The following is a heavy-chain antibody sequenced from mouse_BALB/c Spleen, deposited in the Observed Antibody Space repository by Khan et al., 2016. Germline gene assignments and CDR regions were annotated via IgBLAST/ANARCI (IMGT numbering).Heavy chain of an antibody. CDR1: GFDFSSYW. J-gene: IGHJ3*01. CDR2: INPDSSTI. V-gene: IGHV4-1*02. CDR3: AKYCGRNWFAY. Sequence: EVKLLESGGGLVQPGGSLKISCAASGFDFSSYWMSWVRQAPGKGLEWIGEINPDSSTINYTPSLKDKFIISRDNAKNPLYLQMSKVRSEAAAYYSCAKYCGRNWFAYWGQGTLVTVSA.